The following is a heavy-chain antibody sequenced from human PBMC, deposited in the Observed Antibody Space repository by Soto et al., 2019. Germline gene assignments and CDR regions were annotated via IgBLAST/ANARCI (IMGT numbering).Heavy chain of an antibody. CDR3: ARGFRPVMAIFGVVIYYGMDV. D-gene: IGHD3-3*01. J-gene: IGHJ6*02. Sequence: ASVKVSCKASGYTFTSYDINWVRQATGQGLEWMGWMNPNSGNTGYAQKLQGRVTMTRNTSISTAYMELSSLRSEDTAVYYCARGFRPVMAIFGVVIYYGMDVWGQGTTVTVSS. CDR1: GYTFTSYD. V-gene: IGHV1-8*01. CDR2: MNPNSGNT.